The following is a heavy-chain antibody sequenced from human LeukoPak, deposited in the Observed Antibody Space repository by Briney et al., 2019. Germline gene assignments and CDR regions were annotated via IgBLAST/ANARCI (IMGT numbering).Heavy chain of an antibody. V-gene: IGHV4-34*01. CDR3: ARGRRYSYGYKYYYYGMDV. Sequence: SETLSLTCAVYGGSFSGYYWSWIRQPPGKGLEWIGEINHSGSTNCNPSLKSRVTISVDTSKNQFSLKLSSVTAADTAVYYCARGRRYSYGYKYYYYGMDVWGKGTTVTVSS. CDR1: GGSFSGYY. D-gene: IGHD5-18*01. J-gene: IGHJ6*04. CDR2: INHSGST.